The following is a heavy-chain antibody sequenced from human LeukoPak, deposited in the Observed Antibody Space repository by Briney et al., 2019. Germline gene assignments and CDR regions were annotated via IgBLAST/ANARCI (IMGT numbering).Heavy chain of an antibody. CDR2: INPNSGGT. Sequence: ASVKVSCKASGYTFTGYYMHWVRQAPGQGLEWMGWINPNSGGTNYAQKFQGRVTMTRDTSISTAYMELSSLRSEDTAVYYCVRGRRYFDWLLSDYYYYMDVWGTGTTVTISS. V-gene: IGHV1-2*02. D-gene: IGHD3-9*01. CDR1: GYTFTGYY. CDR3: VRGRRYFDWLLSDYYYYMDV. J-gene: IGHJ6*03.